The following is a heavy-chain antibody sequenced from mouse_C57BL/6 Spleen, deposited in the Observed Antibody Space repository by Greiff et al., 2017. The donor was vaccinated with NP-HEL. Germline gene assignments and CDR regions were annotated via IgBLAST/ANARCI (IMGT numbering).Heavy chain of an antibody. V-gene: IGHV1-50*01. J-gene: IGHJ3*01. CDR3: ARRGDGPY. Sequence: VQLQQPGAELVKPGASVKLSCKASGYTFTSYWMQWVKQRPGQGLEWIGEIDPSDSYTNYNQKFKGKATLTVDTSSSTAYMQLSSLTSEDSAVYYCARRGDGPYWGQGTLVTVSA. D-gene: IGHD2-3*01. CDR1: GYTFTSYW. CDR2: IDPSDSYT.